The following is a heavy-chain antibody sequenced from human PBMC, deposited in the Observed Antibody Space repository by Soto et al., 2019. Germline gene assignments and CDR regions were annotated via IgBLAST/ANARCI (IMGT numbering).Heavy chain of an antibody. CDR1: GGTLGRNT. Sequence: QVHLVQSAAEVKKPGSSVRVSCTVFGGTLGRNTIDWVRQAPEQVLECMGHIVPIFGTFKYAQKFQGRVTFTADESTTTAYMDLSSLTSEDTAVYFCARDLNWALDYWGQGTLVPVSS. J-gene: IGHJ4*02. CDR3: ARDLNWALDY. V-gene: IGHV1-69*01. D-gene: IGHD7-27*01. CDR2: IVPIFGTF.